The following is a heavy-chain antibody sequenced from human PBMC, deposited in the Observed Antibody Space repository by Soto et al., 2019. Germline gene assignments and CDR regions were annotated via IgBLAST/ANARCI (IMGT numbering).Heavy chain of an antibody. CDR3: AREYSGSSAPDY. D-gene: IGHD5-12*01. Sequence: SETLSLTCTVSGGSISSYYWSWIRQPPGKGLEWIGYIYYSGSTNYNPSLKSRVTISVDTSKNQFSLKLSSVTAADTAVYYCAREYSGSSAPDYWGQGTLVTVSS. CDR2: IYYSGST. CDR1: GGSISSYY. V-gene: IGHV4-59*01. J-gene: IGHJ4*02.